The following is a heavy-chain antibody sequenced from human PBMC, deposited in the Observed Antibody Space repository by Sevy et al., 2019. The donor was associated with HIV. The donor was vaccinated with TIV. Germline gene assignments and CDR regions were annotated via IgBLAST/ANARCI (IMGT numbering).Heavy chain of an antibody. Sequence: GGSLRLSCAASGFSLSDHAVSWVRQTPGKGLEWLAVISYNGRNQYYADSVKGRFTNSKDDSKNTLYLQLNSLRAEDTAVYDCARFVGYCSGGRCSIIDFWGQGTLVTVSS. CDR2: ISYNGRNQ. V-gene: IGHV3-30*04. D-gene: IGHD2-15*01. CDR3: ARFVGYCSGGRCSIIDF. J-gene: IGHJ4*02. CDR1: GFSLSDHA.